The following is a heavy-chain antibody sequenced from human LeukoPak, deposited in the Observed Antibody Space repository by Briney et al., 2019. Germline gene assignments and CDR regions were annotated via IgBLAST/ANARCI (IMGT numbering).Heavy chain of an antibody. J-gene: IGHJ4*02. V-gene: IGHV3-21*01. D-gene: IGHD3-16*01. Sequence: AGGSLRLSCSASGFTFSDYDMNWVRQAPGKGLEWVSSISYLSSHVYYGDSVKGRFSISRDNAKNSLYLQMNSLGAEDTAIYYCGRAFPPLRTSSAGDLWGQGILVTVS. CDR1: GFTFSDYD. CDR2: ISYLSSHV. CDR3: GRAFPPLRTSSAGDL.